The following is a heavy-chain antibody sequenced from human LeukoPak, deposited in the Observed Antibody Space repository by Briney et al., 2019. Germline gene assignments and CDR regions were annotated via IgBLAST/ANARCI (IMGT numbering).Heavy chain of an antibody. J-gene: IGHJ4*02. Sequence: PGGSLRLSCVGSGFTFSSFAMSWVRQAPGKGLEWVSALSGDGFHANYAESVKGRTTTSRDNSKNTLYLQLNNLRVEDTAVYYCAKGGHDSWGGHWGQGTLVTVSS. CDR2: LSGDGFHA. D-gene: IGHD3-16*01. CDR3: AKGGHDSWGGH. V-gene: IGHV3-23*01. CDR1: GFTFSSFA.